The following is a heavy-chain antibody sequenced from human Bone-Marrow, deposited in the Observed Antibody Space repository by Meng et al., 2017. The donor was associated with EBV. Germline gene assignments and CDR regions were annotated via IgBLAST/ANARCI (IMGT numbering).Heavy chain of an antibody. CDR2: IYSGGST. D-gene: IGHD3-22*01. J-gene: IGHJ2*01. CDR1: GFTVSSNY. CDR3: ARDRYYDSSGYPSGYFDL. V-gene: IGHV3-53*01. Sequence: EVQLVESGGGLIQPGGSLRLSCAASGFTVSSNYMSWVRQAPGKGLEWVSVIYSGGSTYYADSVKGRFTISRDNSKNTLYLQMNSLRAKDTAVYYCARDRYYDSSGYPSGYFDLWGRGTLVTVSS.